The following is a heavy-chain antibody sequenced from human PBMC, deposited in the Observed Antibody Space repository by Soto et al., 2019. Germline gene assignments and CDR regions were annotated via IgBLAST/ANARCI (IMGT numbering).Heavy chain of an antibody. CDR2: IYYSGST. Sequence: SETLSPTCTVSGASISSSNYYWGWFRQPPGKGLEWIGYIYYSGSTYYNPSLKSRVTISVDTSKNQFSLKLSSVTAADTAVYYCARGTTVSFFDYWGQGTLVTVSS. CDR3: ARGTTVSFFDY. V-gene: IGHV4-30-4*08. CDR1: GASISSSNYY. D-gene: IGHD4-17*01. J-gene: IGHJ4*02.